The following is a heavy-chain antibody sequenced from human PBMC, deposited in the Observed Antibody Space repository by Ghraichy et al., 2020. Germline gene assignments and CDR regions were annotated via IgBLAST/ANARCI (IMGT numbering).Heavy chain of an antibody. D-gene: IGHD3-10*01. V-gene: IGHV4-39*01. J-gene: IGHJ4*02. CDR3: ARQGYYGSGTYYIFED. CDR2: SYHSGST. Sequence: SQTLSLTCIVSGVSISSKSYYWGWVRQPPGKGLEWIGSSYHSGSTYYKPSLEGRINVSVDQSKNHFSLTLTSVTAADTAVYYCARQGYYGSGTYYIFEDWGQGILVTVSS. CDR1: GVSISSKSYY.